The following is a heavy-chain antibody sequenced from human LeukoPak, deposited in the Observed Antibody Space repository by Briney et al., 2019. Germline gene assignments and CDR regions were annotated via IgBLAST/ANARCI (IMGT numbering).Heavy chain of an antibody. CDR2: IRNDGSKK. J-gene: IGHJ4*02. CDR3: AKVDDYYGSGSYLVDS. CDR1: GSTFSSHG. V-gene: IGHV3-30*02. D-gene: IGHD3-10*01. Sequence: PGGSLRLSCAASGSTFSSHGMHWVRQAPGKGLDWVALIRNDGSKKFYADSVKGRFTISRDNSKNTLDLQMNSLRTDDTAVYYCAKVDDYYGSGSYLVDSWGQGTLVTVSS.